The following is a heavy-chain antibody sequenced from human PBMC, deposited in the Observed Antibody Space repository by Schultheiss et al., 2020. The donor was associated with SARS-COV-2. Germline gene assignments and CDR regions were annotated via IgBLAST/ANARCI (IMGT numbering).Heavy chain of an antibody. V-gene: IGHV4-34*01. D-gene: IGHD2-15*01. J-gene: IGHJ6*02. CDR2: IYYSGST. CDR1: GGSFSGYY. CDR3: ARSPPKSYCSGGSCSYYYYYYGMDV. Sequence: SETLSLTCAVYGGSFSGYYWGWIRQPPGKGLEWIGSIYYSGSTNYNPSLKSRVTISVDTSKNQFSLKLSSVTAADTAVYYCARSPPKSYCSGGSCSYYYYYYGMDVWGQGTTVTVSS.